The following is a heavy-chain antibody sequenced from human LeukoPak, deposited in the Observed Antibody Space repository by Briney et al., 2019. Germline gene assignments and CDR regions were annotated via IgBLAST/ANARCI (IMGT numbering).Heavy chain of an antibody. CDR2: ISANDGKI. Sequence: ASVKVSCTASGFVFTSYGFTWVRQAPGQGLEWMGWISANDGKIHYSERHQGRITMTTDTVTSTAYMELRSLRSDDTAVYYCARDPPYYDFWSGFDYWGQGTLVTVSS. V-gene: IGHV1-18*01. J-gene: IGHJ4*02. D-gene: IGHD3-3*01. CDR3: ARDPPYYDFWSGFDY. CDR1: GFVFTSYG.